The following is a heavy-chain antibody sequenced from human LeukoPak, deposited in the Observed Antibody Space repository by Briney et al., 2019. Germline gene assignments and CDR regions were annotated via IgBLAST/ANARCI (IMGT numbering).Heavy chain of an antibody. V-gene: IGHV4-31*03. J-gene: IGHJ4*02. CDR1: GGSISSGGHY. Sequence: SETLSLTCTVSGGSISSGGHYWSWIRQHPGKGLEWIGYIYYSGSTYYNPSLKSRVTISVDTSKNQFSLKLSSVTAADTAVYYCARWFGEFLDYWGQGTLVTVSS. CDR3: ARWFGEFLDY. D-gene: IGHD3-10*01. CDR2: IYYSGST.